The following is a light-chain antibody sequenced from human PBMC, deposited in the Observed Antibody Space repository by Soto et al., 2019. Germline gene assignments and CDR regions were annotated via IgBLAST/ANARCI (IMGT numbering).Light chain of an antibody. CDR1: QNINNY. V-gene: IGKV1-33*01. CDR3: QQYENLPT. J-gene: IGKJ5*01. Sequence: DIPMTQSPSSLSASVGDRVTITCQASQNINNYLNWYQQKPGRAPKLLTYDASNLEAGVPSRFRGSGSGTDFTFTISRLQPEDIATYYCQQYENLPTFGQGTRLEIK. CDR2: DAS.